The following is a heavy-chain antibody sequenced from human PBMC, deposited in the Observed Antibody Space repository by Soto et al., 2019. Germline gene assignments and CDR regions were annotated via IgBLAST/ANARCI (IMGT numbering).Heavy chain of an antibody. CDR1: GFTFSSYA. J-gene: IGHJ4*02. Sequence: EVQLLESGGGLVQPGGSLRLSCAASGFTFSSYAMSWVRQAPGKGLEWVSAISGSGGSTYYADSVKGRFTISRDNSKNTLYLQMNSLRAEDTAVYYCAKDLHYYDSSVTTTDYWGQGTLVTVSS. CDR2: ISGSGGST. CDR3: AKDLHYYDSSVTTTDY. D-gene: IGHD3-22*01. V-gene: IGHV3-23*01.